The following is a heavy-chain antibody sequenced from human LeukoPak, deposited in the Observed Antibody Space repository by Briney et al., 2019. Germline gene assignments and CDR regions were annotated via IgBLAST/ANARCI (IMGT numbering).Heavy chain of an antibody. V-gene: IGHV1-69*02. J-gene: IGHJ6*02. CDR1: GGTFSSYT. Sequence: SVKVTCKASGGTFSSYTISWVRQAPGQGLEWMGRIIPILGIANYAQKFQGRVTITADKSTSTAYMELSSLRSEDTAVYYCARDGVVRPPDCSSTSCPYNYYYYGMDVWGQGTTVTVSS. CDR3: ARDGVVRPPDCSSTSCPYNYYYYGMDV. D-gene: IGHD2-2*01. CDR2: IIPILGIA.